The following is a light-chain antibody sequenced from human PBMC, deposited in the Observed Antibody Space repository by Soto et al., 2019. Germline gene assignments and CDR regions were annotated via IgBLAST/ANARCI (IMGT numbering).Light chain of an antibody. J-gene: IGKJ3*01. Sequence: DIQMTQSPSSLSASVGDRVTIGCRASQGISNYLAWYQQKPGKVPSLLIYAASTLQSGVPSRFSGSGSGTGFTLTISSLQPEDVATYYCQKYNSAPLFGPGTKVNIK. V-gene: IGKV1-27*01. CDR2: AAS. CDR1: QGISNY. CDR3: QKYNSAPL.